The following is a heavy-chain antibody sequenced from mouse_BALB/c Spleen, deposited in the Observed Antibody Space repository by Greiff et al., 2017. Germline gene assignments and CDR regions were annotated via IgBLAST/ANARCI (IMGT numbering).Heavy chain of an antibody. CDR3: ARLNGNRYFGV. CDR1: GFTFSSFG. J-gene: IGHJ1*01. Sequence: EVQRVESGGGLVKPGGSLKLSCAASGFTFSSFGMHWVRQAPEKGLEWVAYISSGSSTIYYADTVKGRFTISRDNPKNTLFLQMTSLRSEDTAMYYCARLNGNRYFGVWGAGTTVTVSA. D-gene: IGHD2-1*01. CDR2: ISSGSSTI. V-gene: IGHV5-17*02.